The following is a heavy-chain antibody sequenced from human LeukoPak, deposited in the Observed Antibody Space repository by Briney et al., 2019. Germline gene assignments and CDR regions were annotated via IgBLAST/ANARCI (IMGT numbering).Heavy chain of an antibody. CDR2: ISSSSTYI. Sequence: KTGGSLRLSCAASGFTFSSYSMNWVRQAPGKGLEWVSSISSSSTYIYYADSVKGRFTISRDNAKNSLYLQMNRLRAEDTAVYYCARTSPTMVRGVPDDAFDIWGQGTMVTVSS. J-gene: IGHJ3*02. CDR3: ARTSPTMVRGVPDDAFDI. CDR1: GFTFSSYS. D-gene: IGHD3-10*01. V-gene: IGHV3-21*04.